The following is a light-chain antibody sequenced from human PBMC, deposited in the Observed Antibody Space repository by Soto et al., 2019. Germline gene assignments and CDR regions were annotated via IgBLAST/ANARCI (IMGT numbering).Light chain of an antibody. Sequence: EIAMTQSPATLSVSPGERATLSCRASQSISTELAWYQQIPGQPPRLLIYSASTSATVVPARFTGSGSGSEFTLTISVLQSDDFAIYYCQQGHNWPLTFGQGTRLEI. CDR1: QSISTE. V-gene: IGKV3-15*01. CDR3: QQGHNWPLT. J-gene: IGKJ2*01. CDR2: SAS.